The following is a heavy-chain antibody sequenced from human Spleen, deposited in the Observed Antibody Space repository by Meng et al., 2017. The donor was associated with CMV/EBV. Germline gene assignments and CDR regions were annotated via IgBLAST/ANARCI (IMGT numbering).Heavy chain of an antibody. Sequence: GESLKISCAASGFSLSDYTIHWVRQAPGKGLEWVAVISYDGRNKYYANSVKGRFTISRDNSKNTLYLQMNSLRAEDTAVYYCARDMYYHDSSGFHVYWGQGTPVTVSS. CDR1: GFSLSDYT. CDR2: ISYDGRNK. V-gene: IGHV3-30*04. J-gene: IGHJ4*02. CDR3: ARDMYYHDSSGFHVY. D-gene: IGHD3-22*01.